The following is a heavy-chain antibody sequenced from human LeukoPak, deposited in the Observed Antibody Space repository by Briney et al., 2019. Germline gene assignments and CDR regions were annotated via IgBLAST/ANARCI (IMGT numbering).Heavy chain of an antibody. J-gene: IGHJ5*02. CDR2: IKQDESEK. V-gene: IGHV3-7*01. D-gene: IGHD3-3*01. CDR3: AKHYDFWSGYGSNWFDP. Sequence: GGSLRLSCAASGFTFSSYWMSWVRQAPGKGLEWVANIKQDESEKYYVDSVKGRFTISRDNAKNSLDLQMNSLRVEDTAVYYCAKHYDFWSGYGSNWFDPWGQGTLVTVSS. CDR1: GFTFSSYW.